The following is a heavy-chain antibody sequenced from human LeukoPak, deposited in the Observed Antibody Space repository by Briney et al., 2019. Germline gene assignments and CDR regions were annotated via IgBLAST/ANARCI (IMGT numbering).Heavy chain of an antibody. J-gene: IGHJ6*02. D-gene: IGHD2/OR15-2a*01. CDR2: IKQDGSEK. Sequence: GGSLRLSCAASGFTFSSYWMSWVRQAPGKGLEWVANIKQDGSEKYYVDSVKGRFTISRDSAKNSLYLQVNSLRAEDTAVYYCASTTISPVGGMDVSGQGTTVTVSS. CDR3: ASTTISPVGGMDV. CDR1: GFTFSSYW. V-gene: IGHV3-7*05.